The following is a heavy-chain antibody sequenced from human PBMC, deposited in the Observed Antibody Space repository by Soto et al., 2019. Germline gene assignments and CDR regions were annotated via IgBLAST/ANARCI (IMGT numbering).Heavy chain of an antibody. CDR3: ARSQGGSSSLDIYYYYYYGMDV. Sequence: QVQLVQSGAEVKKPGSSVKVSCKAPGGTFSSYAISWVRQAPGQGLEWMGGVIPIFGTAKYAKKFQGRVTSTADESTSTGNMELRSLRSEDTAVYYCARSQGGSSSLDIYYYYYYGMDVWGQGTTVTVSS. CDR1: GGTFSSYA. D-gene: IGHD2-15*01. CDR2: VIPIFGTA. V-gene: IGHV1-69*01. J-gene: IGHJ6*02.